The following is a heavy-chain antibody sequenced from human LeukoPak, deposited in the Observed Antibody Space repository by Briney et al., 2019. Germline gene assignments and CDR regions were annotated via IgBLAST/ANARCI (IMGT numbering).Heavy chain of an antibody. CDR3: ARVGRHYDFWSGLFDY. D-gene: IGHD3-3*01. CDR2: INWNGGST. V-gene: IGHV3-20*04. J-gene: IGHJ4*02. Sequence: GGSLRLSCAASGFTFSSYAMSWVRQAPGKGLEWVSGINWNGGSTGYADSVKGRFTISRDNAKNSLYLQMNSLRAEDTALYYCARVGRHYDFWSGLFDYWGQGTLVTVSS. CDR1: GFTFSSYA.